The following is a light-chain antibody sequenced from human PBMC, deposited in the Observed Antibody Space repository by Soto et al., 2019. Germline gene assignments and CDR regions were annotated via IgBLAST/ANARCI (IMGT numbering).Light chain of an antibody. CDR3: CSYAGSYTSM. CDR2: DVT. CDR1: SNDVGGYNY. V-gene: IGLV2-11*01. J-gene: IGLJ3*02. Sequence: QSVLTQPASVSGSPGQSVTISCTGTSNDVGGYNYVSWYQQHPGKAPKLIIYDVTERPSGVPDRFSGSKSGNTASLTISGLQAEDEADYYCCSYAGSYTSMFGGGTKLTVL.